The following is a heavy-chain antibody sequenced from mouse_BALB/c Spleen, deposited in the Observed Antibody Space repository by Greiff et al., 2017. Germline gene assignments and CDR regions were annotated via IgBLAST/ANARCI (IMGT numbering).Heavy chain of an antibody. CDR3: ARQRSDGVSYWYFDV. CDR1: GFTFSSYG. Sequence: EVKLVESGGDLVKPGGSLKLSCAASGFTFSSYGMSWVRQTPDKRLEWVATISSGGSYTYYPDSVKGRCTISRDNAKNTLYLQMSSLKSEDTAMYYCARQRSDGVSYWYFDVWGAGTTVTVSS. D-gene: IGHD6-2*01. CDR2: ISSGGSYT. J-gene: IGHJ1*01. V-gene: IGHV5-6*01.